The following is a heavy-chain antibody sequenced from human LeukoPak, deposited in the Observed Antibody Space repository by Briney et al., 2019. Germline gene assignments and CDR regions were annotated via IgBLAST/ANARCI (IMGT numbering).Heavy chain of an antibody. CDR2: INSDGSST. D-gene: IGHD6-13*01. J-gene: IGHJ4*02. CDR1: GFTFSSSW. CDR3: ARASLGSSSWFDHRDFDY. V-gene: IGHV3-74*01. Sequence: GGSLRLSCAASGFTFSSSWMHWVRQAPEKGLVWVSRINSDGSSTSYADSVKGRFTISRDNAKNTLFLQMNSLRAEDTAVYYCARASLGSSSWFDHRDFDYWGQGTLVTVSS.